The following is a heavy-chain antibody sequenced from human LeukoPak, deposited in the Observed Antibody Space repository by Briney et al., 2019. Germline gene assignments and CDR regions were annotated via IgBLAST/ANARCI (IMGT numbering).Heavy chain of an antibody. CDR2: IRYDGSNK. J-gene: IGHJ4*02. Sequence: GGSLRLSCAASGFTFSSYGMHWVRQAPGKGLEWVAFIRYDGSNKYYADSMKGRFTISRDDSKNTLYLQMNSLRAEDTAVYYCAKDRYSGSYLGQCYFDYWGQGTLVTVSS. V-gene: IGHV3-30*02. D-gene: IGHD1-26*01. CDR3: AKDRYSGSYLGQCYFDY. CDR1: GFTFSSYG.